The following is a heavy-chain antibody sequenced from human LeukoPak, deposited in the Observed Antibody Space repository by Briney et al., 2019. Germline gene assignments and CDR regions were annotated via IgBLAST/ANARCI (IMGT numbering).Heavy chain of an antibody. V-gene: IGHV4-59*01. CDR3: ARGAEIAAAGT. CDR2: IYYSGST. J-gene: IGHJ3*01. Sequence: PSETLSLTCSVSGGSISGYYWSWIRQPPGKGLEWIGYIYYSGSTNYNPSLKSRVTISVDTSKNQFSLKLSSVTAADTAVYYCARGAEIAAAGTWGQGTMVTVSS. D-gene: IGHD6-13*01. CDR1: GGSISGYY.